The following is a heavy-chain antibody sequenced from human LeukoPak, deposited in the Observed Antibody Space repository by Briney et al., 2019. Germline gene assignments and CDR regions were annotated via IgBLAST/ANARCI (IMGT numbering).Heavy chain of an antibody. Sequence: ETLSLTCTVSGGSISSYYWSWIRQPAGKGLEWVSAISGSGGSTYYADSVKGRFTISRDNSKNTLYLQMNSLRAEDTAVYYCAKDSSSGSADFDYWGQGTLVTVSS. CDR3: AKDSSSGSADFDY. V-gene: IGHV3-23*01. CDR1: GGSISSYY. J-gene: IGHJ4*02. CDR2: ISGSGGST. D-gene: IGHD3-10*01.